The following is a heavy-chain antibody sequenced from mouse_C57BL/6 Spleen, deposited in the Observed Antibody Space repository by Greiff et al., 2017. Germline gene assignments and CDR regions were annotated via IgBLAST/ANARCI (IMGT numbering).Heavy chain of an antibody. CDR3: ARSYGNSAGLAY. Sequence: QVPLKQSGAELMKPGASVKLSCKATGYTFTGYWIEWVKQRPGHGLEWIGEILPGSGSTNYNEKVKGKATFTADTSSNTAYMQLSSLTTGNSAIYYCARSYGNSAGLAYWGQGTLVTVSA. CDR2: ILPGSGST. J-gene: IGHJ3*01. D-gene: IGHD1-1*01. CDR1: GYTFTGYW. V-gene: IGHV1-9*01.